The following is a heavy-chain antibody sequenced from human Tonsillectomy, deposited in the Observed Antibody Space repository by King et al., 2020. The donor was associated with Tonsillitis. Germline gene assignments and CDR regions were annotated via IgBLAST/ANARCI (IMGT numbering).Heavy chain of an antibody. Sequence: QLVQSWAEVKKPGASVKVSCKASGYTLTDYYIHWVRQAPGQRLECMGWINAKSVGTNYAQKYQGRVTMTRATSISTADMELSRVRSDDTAVYYCARDPSRGAATADDAFDIWGQGTMVTVS. CDR2: INAKSVGT. CDR3: ARDPSRGAATADDAFDI. V-gene: IGHV1-2*02. CDR1: GYTLTDYY. J-gene: IGHJ3*02. D-gene: IGHD6-13*01.